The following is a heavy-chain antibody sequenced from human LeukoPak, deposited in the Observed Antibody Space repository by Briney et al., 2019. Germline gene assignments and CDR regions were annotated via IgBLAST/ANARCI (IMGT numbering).Heavy chain of an antibody. CDR2: ISYDGSNK. CDR3: AKDFGYCSSTSCYARGYFDY. D-gene: IGHD2-2*01. V-gene: IGHV3-30*18. Sequence: TGGSLRLSCAASGFTFSSYGMHWVRQAPGKGLEWVAVISYDGSNKYYADSVEGRFTISRDNSKNTLYLQMNSLRAEDTAVYYCAKDFGYCSSTSCYARGYFDYWGQGTLVTVSS. CDR1: GFTFSSYG. J-gene: IGHJ4*02.